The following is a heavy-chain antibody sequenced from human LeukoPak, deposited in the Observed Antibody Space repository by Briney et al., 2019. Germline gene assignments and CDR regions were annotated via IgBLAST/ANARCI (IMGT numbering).Heavy chain of an antibody. D-gene: IGHD5-24*01. Sequence: SETLSLTCSVSGASISGSSYHWGWIRQPPGKGLEWIGTMHYSGSTYYNPSLKSRVSISVDTSKNQFSLKLNSVTAADTAIYYCVRRRSREPYRDRWGQGTLVTVSS. V-gene: IGHV4-39*01. CDR2: MHYSGST. J-gene: IGHJ5*02. CDR3: VRRRSREPYRDR. CDR1: GASISGSSYH.